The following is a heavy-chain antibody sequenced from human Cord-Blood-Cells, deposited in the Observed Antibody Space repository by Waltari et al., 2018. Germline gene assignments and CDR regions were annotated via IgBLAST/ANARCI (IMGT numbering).Heavy chain of an antibody. CDR1: GGSFSGYY. CDR3: ARGIYYSNYFDY. J-gene: IGHJ4*02. Sequence: QVQLQQWGAGLLKPSETLSLTCAVYGGSFSGYYWSWIRQPPGKGLEWIGEINHSGSTNYNPSLKSRVTISVDTSKNQFSLKLSSVTAADTAVYYCARGIYYSNYFDYWCQGTLVTVSS. CDR2: INHSGST. V-gene: IGHV4-34*01. D-gene: IGHD4-4*01.